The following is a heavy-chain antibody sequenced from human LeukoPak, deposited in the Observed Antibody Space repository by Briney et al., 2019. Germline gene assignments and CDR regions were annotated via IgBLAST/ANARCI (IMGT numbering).Heavy chain of an antibody. D-gene: IGHD2-2*01. CDR2: IYYSGST. V-gene: IGHV4-59*12. J-gene: IGHJ4*02. Sequence: PSETLSLTCTVSGGSISSYYWSWIRQPPGKGLEWIGYIYYSGSTNYNPSLKSRVTISVSVDASKNQISLKVTSVTAADTAVYYCARLSSSGWGVNYFDFWGQGTPVTVSS. CDR3: ARLSSSGWGVNYFDF. CDR1: GGSISSYY.